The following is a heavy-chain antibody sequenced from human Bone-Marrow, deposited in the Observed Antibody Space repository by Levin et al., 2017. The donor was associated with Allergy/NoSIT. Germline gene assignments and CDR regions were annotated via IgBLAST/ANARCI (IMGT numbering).Heavy chain of an antibody. D-gene: IGHD2-15*01. Sequence: GGSLRLTCAASEFSNYGMHWVRQAPGKGLEWVAVVSFDGYTVYYADSVKGRFTISRDKSKNTVSLQMNSLRAEDTGVYFCAKEGGRSGADRYHFDYWGQGTLVTVSS. CDR3: AKEGGRSGADRYHFDY. J-gene: IGHJ4*02. CDR1: EFSNYG. V-gene: IGHV3-30*18. CDR2: VSFDGYTV.